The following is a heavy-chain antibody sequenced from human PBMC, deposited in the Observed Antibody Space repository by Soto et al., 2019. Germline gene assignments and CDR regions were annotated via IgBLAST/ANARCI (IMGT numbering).Heavy chain of an antibody. CDR3: ARAHYYGSWRHGYYMDV. CDR2: INHSGST. J-gene: IGHJ6*03. V-gene: IGHV4-34*01. D-gene: IGHD3-10*01. CDR1: GGSFSGYY. Sequence: QVQLQQWGAGLLKPSETLSLTCAVYGGSFSGYYWSWIRQPPGKGLEWIGEINHSGSTNYNPSLKSRVTISVDTSKNQFSLKLSSVTAADTAVYYCARAHYYGSWRHGYYMDVWGKGTTVTVSS.